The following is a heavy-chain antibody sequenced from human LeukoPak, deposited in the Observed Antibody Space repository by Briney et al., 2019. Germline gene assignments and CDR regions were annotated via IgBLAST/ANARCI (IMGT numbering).Heavy chain of an antibody. Sequence: GGSLRLSCAASGFTFSSYGMHWVRQAPGKGLEWVAVISYDGSNKYYADSVKGRFTISRDNSKNTLCLQMNSLRAEDTAVYYCASPGDYYDSSGYSRPGAFDIWGQGTMVTVSS. D-gene: IGHD3-22*01. CDR2: ISYDGSNK. CDR1: GFTFSSYG. CDR3: ASPGDYYDSSGYSRPGAFDI. V-gene: IGHV3-30*03. J-gene: IGHJ3*02.